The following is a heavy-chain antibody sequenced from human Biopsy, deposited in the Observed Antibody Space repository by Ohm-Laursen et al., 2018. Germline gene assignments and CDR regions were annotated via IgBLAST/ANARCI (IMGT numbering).Heavy chain of an antibody. V-gene: IGHV3-15*01. D-gene: IGHD3-16*02. CDR1: GFTFNNAW. Sequence: SLRLSCTASGFTFNNAWMNWVRQAPGKGLEWVGRIKSKTDGGATDYAAPVKGRFTISRDDSKNTLYLQMNSLRTDDTAVYYCTTVRGYLIFDEWGQGTLVTVSS. CDR3: TTVRGYLIFDE. J-gene: IGHJ4*02. CDR2: IKSKTDGGAT.